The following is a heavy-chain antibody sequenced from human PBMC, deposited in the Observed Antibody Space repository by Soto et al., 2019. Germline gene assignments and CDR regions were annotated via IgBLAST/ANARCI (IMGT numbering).Heavy chain of an antibody. CDR3: ARVFGFGGMDV. CDR2: IYYSGST. Sequence: QVQLQESGPGLVKPSQTLSLTCTVSGGSISSGGYYWSWIRQHPGKGLEWIGYIYYSGSTYYNPSRKSRVTLSVDTSKNQLSLKLSSVTAADTAVYYCARVFGFGGMDVWGQGTTVTVSS. V-gene: IGHV4-31*03. D-gene: IGHD3-10*01. J-gene: IGHJ6*02. CDR1: GGSISSGGYY.